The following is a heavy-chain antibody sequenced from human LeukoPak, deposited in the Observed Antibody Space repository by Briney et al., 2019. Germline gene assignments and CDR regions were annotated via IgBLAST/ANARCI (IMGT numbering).Heavy chain of an antibody. CDR3: ARERKILLEWLFPSGSWFDP. V-gene: IGHV4-34*01. Sequence: SETLSLTCAVYGGSFSGYYWSWIRQPPGKGLEWIGEINHSGSTNYNPSLKSRVTISVDTSKNQFSLKLSSVTAADTAVYYCARERKILLEWLFPSGSWFDPWGQGTLVTVSS. CDR1: GGSFSGYY. J-gene: IGHJ5*02. CDR2: INHSGST. D-gene: IGHD3-3*01.